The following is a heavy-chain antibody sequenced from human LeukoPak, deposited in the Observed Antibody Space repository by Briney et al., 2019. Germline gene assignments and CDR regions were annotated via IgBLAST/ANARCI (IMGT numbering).Heavy chain of an antibody. V-gene: IGHV4-59*08. CDR1: GGSISSYY. CDR3: ARHFDY. CDR2: IYYSGST. Sequence: SETLSLTCTVSGGSISSYYWSWIRQPPGKGLEWIGYIYYSGSTNYNPSLKSRVTISVDTSKNQFSLKLSSVTAADTAVYYCARHFDYWGQGTLVTVSS. J-gene: IGHJ4*02.